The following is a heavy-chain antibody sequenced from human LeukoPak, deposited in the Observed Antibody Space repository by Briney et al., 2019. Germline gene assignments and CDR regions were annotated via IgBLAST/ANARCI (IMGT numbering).Heavy chain of an antibody. J-gene: IGHJ4*02. Sequence: SETLSLTCTVSGGSISSGGYYWSWIRQPPGKGLEWIGYIYHSGSTYYNPSLKSRVTISVDRSKNQLSLNLNSVTAADTAVYYCARAAAYNLDHWGQGTLVIVSS. CDR2: IYHSGST. V-gene: IGHV4-30-2*01. CDR3: ARAAAYNLDH. D-gene: IGHD6-13*01. CDR1: GGSISSGGYY.